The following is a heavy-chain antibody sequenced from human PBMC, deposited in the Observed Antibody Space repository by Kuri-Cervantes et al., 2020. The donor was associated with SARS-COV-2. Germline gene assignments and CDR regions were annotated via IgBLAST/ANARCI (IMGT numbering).Heavy chain of an antibody. CDR1: GFTFSNYW. CDR3: ARAFLRGGSDY. V-gene: IGHV3-74*01. Sequence: GGSLRLSCAASGFTFSNYWMHWVRQAPGKGLVWVSRTNTDGSSTSYADSVKGRFTISRDNAKNTPYLQTNSLRAEDTAVYYCARAFLRGGSDYWGQGTLVTVSS. J-gene: IGHJ4*02. D-gene: IGHD1-26*01. CDR2: TNTDGSST.